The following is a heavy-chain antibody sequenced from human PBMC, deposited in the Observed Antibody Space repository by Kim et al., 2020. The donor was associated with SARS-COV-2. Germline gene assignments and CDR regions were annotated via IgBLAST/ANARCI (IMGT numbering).Heavy chain of an antibody. V-gene: IGHV3-23*01. CDR2: ISGSGGST. Sequence: GGSLRLSCAASGFTFSSYAMSWVRQAPGKGLEWVSAISGSGGSTYYADSVKGRFTISRDNSKNTLYLQMNSLRAEDTAVYYCAAKGVLAVDPLTVDYWGQGTLVTVSS. J-gene: IGHJ4*02. D-gene: IGHD6-19*01. CDR3: AAKGVLAVDPLTVDY. CDR1: GFTFSSYA.